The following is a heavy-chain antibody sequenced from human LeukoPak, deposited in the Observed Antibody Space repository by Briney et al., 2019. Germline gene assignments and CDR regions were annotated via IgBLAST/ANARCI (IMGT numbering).Heavy chain of an antibody. D-gene: IGHD4-17*01. V-gene: IGHV3-53*04. CDR1: GFTVSSNY. Sequence: GGSLRLSCAASGFTVSSNYMSWVRQAPGKGLEWVSVIYSGGSTYYADSVKGRFTISRHNSKNTLYLQMNSLRAEDTAVYYRARDHGDYVYGMDVWGQGTTVTVSS. J-gene: IGHJ6*02. CDR2: IYSGGST. CDR3: ARDHGDYVYGMDV.